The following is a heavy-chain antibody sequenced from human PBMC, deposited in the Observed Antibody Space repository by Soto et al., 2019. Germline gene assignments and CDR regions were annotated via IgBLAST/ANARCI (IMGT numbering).Heavy chain of an antibody. CDR3: AHFIVVPPSDVFDV. CDR2: IYWDGEK. J-gene: IGHJ3*01. V-gene: IGHV2-5*02. CDR1: GFSLSTSGVG. D-gene: IGHD2-2*01. Sequence: QITLKESGPALVKPTQTLTLTCTFSGFSLSTSGVGVGWIRQPPGKALEWLALIYWDGEKRYSPSQKSRLAITTDTSKGQVVLTMTNLDPVDTATYYCAHFIVVPPSDVFDVWGQGTMVAVSS.